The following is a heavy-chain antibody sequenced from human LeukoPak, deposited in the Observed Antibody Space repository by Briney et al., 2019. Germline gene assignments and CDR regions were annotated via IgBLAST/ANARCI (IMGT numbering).Heavy chain of an antibody. Sequence: GGSLRLSCAASGFTFSSYGMHWVRQAPGKGLEWVAVISYDGSNKYYADSVKGRFTISRDNSKNTLYLQMNSLRAEDTAVYYCARDREVAAGTVDYWGQGTLVTVSS. CDR3: ARDREVAAGTVDY. CDR2: ISYDGSNK. J-gene: IGHJ4*02. V-gene: IGHV3-30*03. D-gene: IGHD6-13*01. CDR1: GFTFSSYG.